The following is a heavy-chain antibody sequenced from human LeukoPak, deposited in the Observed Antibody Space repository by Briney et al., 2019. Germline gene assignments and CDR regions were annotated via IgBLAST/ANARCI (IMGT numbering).Heavy chain of an antibody. V-gene: IGHV5-51*01. Sequence: GESLKISCKGSGYGFTSYWIGWVRQMPGKGLEWMGIIYPGDSDTRYSPSFQGQVTISADKSISTAYLQWSSLKASDTAMYYCARQLYGSGSYYSYDAFDIWGQGTMVTVSS. CDR3: ARQLYGSGSYYSYDAFDI. CDR2: IYPGDSDT. J-gene: IGHJ3*02. D-gene: IGHD3-10*01. CDR1: GYGFTSYW.